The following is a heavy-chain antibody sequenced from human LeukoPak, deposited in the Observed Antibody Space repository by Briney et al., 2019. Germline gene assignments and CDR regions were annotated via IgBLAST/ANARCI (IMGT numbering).Heavy chain of an antibody. CDR3: ARGRSWGESGFDY. Sequence: SQTLSLTCAISGDNVSNNSAAWNWITQSPSRGLEWLGRTYYRSKWYNDYAVSVTSRITISPDTSKNQFSLQLKSVTPDDTAVYYCARGRSWGESGFDYWGQGTLVTVFS. CDR2: TYYRSKWYN. D-gene: IGHD6-13*01. J-gene: IGHJ4*02. V-gene: IGHV6-1*01. CDR1: GDNVSNNSAA.